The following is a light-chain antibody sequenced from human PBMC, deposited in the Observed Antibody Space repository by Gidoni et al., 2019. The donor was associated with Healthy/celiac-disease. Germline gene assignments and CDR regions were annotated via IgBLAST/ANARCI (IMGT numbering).Light chain of an antibody. Sequence: QSALTQPRSVSGSPGQSVTISCTGTSIAVGGYNYVSWYQQHPGRAPKLMIYDVSKRPSGVPDRFSGSKSGNTASLTISGLQAEDEADYYCCSYAGSYPQVVFGGGTKLTVL. CDR2: DVS. J-gene: IGLJ2*01. CDR3: CSYAGSYPQVV. CDR1: SIAVGGYNY. V-gene: IGLV2-11*01.